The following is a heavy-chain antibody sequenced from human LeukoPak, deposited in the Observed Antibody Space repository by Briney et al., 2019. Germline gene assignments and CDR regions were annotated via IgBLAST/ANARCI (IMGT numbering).Heavy chain of an antibody. Sequence: ASVTVSCKASGYTFTSYYMHWVRQAPGQRLEWMGWSNAGNGNTKYSQEFQGRVTITRDTSASTAYMELSSLRSEDMAVYYCARAYNYYDSSGYYLGYYFDYWGQGTLVTVSS. V-gene: IGHV1-3*02. CDR3: ARAYNYYDSSGYYLGYYFDY. D-gene: IGHD3-22*01. CDR1: GYTFTSYY. CDR2: SNAGNGNT. J-gene: IGHJ4*02.